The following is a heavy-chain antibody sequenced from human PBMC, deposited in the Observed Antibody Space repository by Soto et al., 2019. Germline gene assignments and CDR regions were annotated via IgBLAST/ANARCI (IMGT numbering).Heavy chain of an antibody. CDR2: ISSSSSYI. Sequence: PGGSLRLSCAASGFTFSSYSMNWVRQAPGKGLEWVSSISSSSSYIYYADSVKGRFTISRDNAKNSLYLQMNSLRAEDTAVYYCARDSSGATPYYYYYYGMDVWGQGTTVTVSS. J-gene: IGHJ6*02. CDR3: ARDSSGATPYYYYYYGMDV. D-gene: IGHD1-26*01. CDR1: GFTFSSYS. V-gene: IGHV3-21*01.